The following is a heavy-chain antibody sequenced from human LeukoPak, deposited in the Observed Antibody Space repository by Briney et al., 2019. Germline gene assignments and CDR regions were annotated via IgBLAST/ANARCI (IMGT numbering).Heavy chain of an antibody. Sequence: GGSLRLSCAASGLIVSNNYMRWVRQAPRQGLEWVSVIYSGGSTYYADPVKGRFTISRDNSKNTLYLQMNTLRVQDTAVYYCVGDREGRGNAFDIWGQGTMVTVSS. V-gene: IGHV3-66*01. J-gene: IGHJ3*02. CDR3: VGDREGRGNAFDI. CDR1: GLIVSNNY. CDR2: IYSGGST.